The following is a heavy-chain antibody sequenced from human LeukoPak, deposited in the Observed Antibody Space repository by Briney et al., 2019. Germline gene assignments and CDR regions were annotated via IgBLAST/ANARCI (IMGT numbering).Heavy chain of an antibody. V-gene: IGHV4-59*01. Sequence: PPETLCLTGTVPGGSISSYYWSWIRQPPGKGLEWIGYIYYSGSTTSHPSLKSRVTISVDTSKNHFSLKLSSVTAADTALYYCARGVDTSNYAFDIWGQGTMVSPSS. CDR1: GGSISSYY. CDR2: IYYSGST. D-gene: IGHD4-11*01. CDR3: ARGVDTSNYAFDI. J-gene: IGHJ3*02.